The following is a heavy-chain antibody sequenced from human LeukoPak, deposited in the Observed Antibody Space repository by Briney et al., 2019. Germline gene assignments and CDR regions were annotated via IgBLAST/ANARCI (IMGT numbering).Heavy chain of an antibody. J-gene: IGHJ3*02. D-gene: IGHD3-16*02. CDR2: IKQDGSEK. Sequence: PGGSLRLSCAASGFTFSSYGMSWVRQAPGKGLEWVANIKQDGSEKYYVDSVKGRFTISRDNAKNSLYLQMNSLRAEDTAVYYCARELRHYDYVWGSYRYDAFDIWGQGTMVTVSS. V-gene: IGHV3-7*01. CDR1: GFTFSSYG. CDR3: ARELRHYDYVWGSYRYDAFDI.